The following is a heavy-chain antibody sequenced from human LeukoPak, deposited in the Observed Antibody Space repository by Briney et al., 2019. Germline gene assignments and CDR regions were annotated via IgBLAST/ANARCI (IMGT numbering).Heavy chain of an antibody. J-gene: IGHJ3*02. CDR2: IRYDGSNK. D-gene: IGHD1-26*01. V-gene: IGHV3-30*02. CDR1: GFTFSSYG. Sequence: GGSLRLSCAASGFTFSSYGMHWVRQAPGKGLEWVAFIRYDGSNKYYADSVKGRFTISRDNSKNTLYPQMNSLRAEDTAVYYCAKDGVGSYPTDAFDIWGQGTMVTVSS. CDR3: AKDGVGSYPTDAFDI.